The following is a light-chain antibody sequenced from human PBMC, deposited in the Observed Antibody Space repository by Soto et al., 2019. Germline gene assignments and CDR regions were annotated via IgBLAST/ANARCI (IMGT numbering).Light chain of an antibody. Sequence: DIQMTQSPFYLSASLGARVTITCRASQSISDYLHWYQQKPGKGPKLLIFAASSLQVGVPSRFSGSGSGTDFTLTISSLQPEDFATYFCQQSHSAPFTFGPGTTVDIK. CDR3: QQSHSAPFT. J-gene: IGKJ3*01. CDR1: QSISDY. V-gene: IGKV1-39*01. CDR2: AAS.